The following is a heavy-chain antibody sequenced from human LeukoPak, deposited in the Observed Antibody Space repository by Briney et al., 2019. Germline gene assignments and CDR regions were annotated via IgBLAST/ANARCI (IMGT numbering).Heavy chain of an antibody. J-gene: IGHJ4*02. CDR2: IYYSGST. CDR3: ARVTTVTTSFHFDY. D-gene: IGHD4-17*01. V-gene: IGHV4-30-4*01. CDR1: GGSISSGGYY. Sequence: PSQTLSLTCTVSGGSISSGGYYWSWIRQPPGEGLEWIGYIYYSGSTYYHPSFKSRVTISLDTSKNQFSLKLSSVTAADTAVYYCARVTTVTTSFHFDYWGQGTLVTVSS.